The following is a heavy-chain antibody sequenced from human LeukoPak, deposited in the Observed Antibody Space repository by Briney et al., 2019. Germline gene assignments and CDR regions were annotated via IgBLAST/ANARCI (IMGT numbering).Heavy chain of an antibody. Sequence: GGSLRLSCAASGFTFSTYWMSWVRQAPGKGLEWVADIKEDGSQKHYVDSVKGRLTISRDNAKSSLYLQMNNLRAEDTAVYYCARSPLRRSDSWGQGTLVIVSS. J-gene: IGHJ4*02. V-gene: IGHV3-7*01. CDR2: IKEDGSQK. CDR1: GFTFSTYW. D-gene: IGHD1-14*01. CDR3: ARSPLRRSDS.